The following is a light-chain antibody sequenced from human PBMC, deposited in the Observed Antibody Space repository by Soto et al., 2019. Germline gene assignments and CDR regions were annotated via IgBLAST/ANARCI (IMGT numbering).Light chain of an antibody. Sequence: DIQMTQSPSSLSASVGDRVTITCRASQGISKYLAWYQQKPGKVPKVLIYAASTLQSGVPSRFSGSGSGTDFILTISSLQPEDVATYYCQKYNSATLTFGGGTKVEIK. CDR3: QKYNSATLT. CDR2: AAS. J-gene: IGKJ4*01. CDR1: QGISKY. V-gene: IGKV1-27*01.